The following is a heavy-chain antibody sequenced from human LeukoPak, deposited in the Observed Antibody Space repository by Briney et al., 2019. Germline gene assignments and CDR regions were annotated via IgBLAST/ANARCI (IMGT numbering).Heavy chain of an antibody. J-gene: IGHJ4*02. D-gene: IGHD1-26*01. CDR1: GFTFSSYS. CDR3: ASSGSYRFDY. V-gene: IGHV3-48*02. Sequence: GGSLRLSCAASGFTFSSYSMNWVRQAPGKGLEWVSHITASGTAMFYADSVKGRFAISRDNAKNSLYLQMNSLRDEDTAVYYCASSGSYRFDYWGQGTLVTVSP. CDR2: ITASGTAM.